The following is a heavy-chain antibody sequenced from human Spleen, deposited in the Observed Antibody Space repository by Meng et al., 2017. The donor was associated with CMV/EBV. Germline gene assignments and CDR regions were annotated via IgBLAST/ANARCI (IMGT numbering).Heavy chain of an antibody. J-gene: IGHJ4*02. V-gene: IGHV3-21*01. Sequence: GESLKISCEASGFTFNTYSMDWVRQAPGKGLEWVSSISRSTSYIHYADSVKGRFTISRDNAKNTLYLQMNSLRAEDTAMYYCARDRMDYDILTGYYYYFDYWGQGTLVTVSS. D-gene: IGHD3-9*01. CDR3: ARDRMDYDILTGYYYYFDY. CDR2: ISRSTSYI. CDR1: GFTFNTYS.